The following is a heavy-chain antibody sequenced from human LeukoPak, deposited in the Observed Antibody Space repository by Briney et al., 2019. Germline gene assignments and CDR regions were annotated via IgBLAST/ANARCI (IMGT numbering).Heavy chain of an antibody. V-gene: IGHV3-48*03. D-gene: IGHD5-18*01. Sequence: AGGSLRLSCAASGFTFSSYEMNWVRQAPGKGLEWVSCISTSGSTIYHADSVKGRFTISRGNARNSLYLQMNSLRAEDTAVYYCARDGPGYSFDYWGQGTLVTVSS. J-gene: IGHJ4*02. CDR2: ISTSGSTI. CDR1: GFTFSSYE. CDR3: ARDGPGYSFDY.